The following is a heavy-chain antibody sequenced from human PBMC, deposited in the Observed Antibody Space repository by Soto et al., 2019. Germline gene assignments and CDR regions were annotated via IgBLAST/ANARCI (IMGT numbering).Heavy chain of an antibody. D-gene: IGHD3-10*01. CDR3: AKDLGFRYGSAGTYYFDY. Sequence: VQLLESGGGLVQLGGSLRLSCAASGFTFRNYAMTWVRQAPGKGLEWVSLISGSGSSTYYADSVTGRFTVSRDNSKNTVYLQMTSLRADDTALYYCAKDLGFRYGSAGTYYFDYWGQGTLVTV. V-gene: IGHV3-23*01. CDR1: GFTFRNYA. J-gene: IGHJ4*02. CDR2: ISGSGSST.